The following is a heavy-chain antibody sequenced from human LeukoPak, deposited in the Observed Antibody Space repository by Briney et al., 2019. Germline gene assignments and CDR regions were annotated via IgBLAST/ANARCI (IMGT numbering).Heavy chain of an antibody. V-gene: IGHV3-7*04. Sequence: QTGGSLRLSCTASGFTFSNYWMSWVRQAPGQGLEWVANIKQDGSEKYYVDSVKGRFTISRDNAKNSLYLQMNRLRDEDTAVYYCARVYGSGTYYPYRMDVWGQGTTVTVSS. CDR2: IKQDGSEK. CDR3: ARVYGSGTYYPYRMDV. J-gene: IGHJ6*02. CDR1: GFTFSNYW. D-gene: IGHD3-10*01.